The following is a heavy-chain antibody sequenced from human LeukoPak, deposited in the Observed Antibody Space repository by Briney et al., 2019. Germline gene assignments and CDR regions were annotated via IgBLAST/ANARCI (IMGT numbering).Heavy chain of an antibody. CDR1: RFTFSDYY. V-gene: IGHV3-11*04. Sequence: GGSLRLSCAASRFTFSDYYMSWIRQAPGKGLEWVSYISSRGSTIYYADSAKGRFTISRDNAKNSLYLQMNSLRAEDTAVYYCARESDGDYVDYWGQGTLVTVSS. J-gene: IGHJ4*02. CDR2: ISSRGSTI. D-gene: IGHD4-17*01. CDR3: ARESDGDYVDY.